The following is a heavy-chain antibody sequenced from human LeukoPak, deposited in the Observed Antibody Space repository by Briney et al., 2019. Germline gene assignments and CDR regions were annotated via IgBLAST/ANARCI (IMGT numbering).Heavy chain of an antibody. CDR1: GGSISSYY. J-gene: IGHJ5*02. D-gene: IGHD6-13*01. CDR3: ARVGSSRSAAGTTNWFDP. V-gene: IGHV4-4*07. Sequence: PSETLSLTCTVSGGSISSYYWSWIRQPAGKGLEWIGRIYTSGSTNYNPSLKSRVTVSVDTSKNQFSLKLSSVTAADTPVYYCARVGSSRSAAGTTNWFDPWGQGTLVTVSS. CDR2: IYTSGST.